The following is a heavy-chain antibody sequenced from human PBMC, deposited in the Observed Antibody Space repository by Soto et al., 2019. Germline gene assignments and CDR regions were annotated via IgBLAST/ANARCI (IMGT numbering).Heavy chain of an antibody. CDR3: ARADRKWLDP. J-gene: IGHJ5*02. CDR1: GGSMYSYF. Sequence: PSETLSLTCSVSGGSMYSYFWSWIRQPPGKGLEWIGYVYYGGSANYNPSLKSRVTFSVDTSKNEVSLKLTSVTAADTAVYYCARADRKWLDPWGQGILVTVS. CDR2: VYYGGSA. V-gene: IGHV4-59*01.